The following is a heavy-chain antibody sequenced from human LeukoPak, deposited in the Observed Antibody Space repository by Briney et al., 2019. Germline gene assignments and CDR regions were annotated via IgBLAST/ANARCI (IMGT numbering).Heavy chain of an antibody. V-gene: IGHV3-30-3*01. CDR1: GFTFSSYA. CDR2: ISYGGSNK. D-gene: IGHD2-15*01. CDR3: ARDPSGGGSGYYYYGMDV. J-gene: IGHJ6*02. Sequence: GRSLRLSCAASGFTFSSYAMHWVRQAPGKGLEWVAVISYGGSNKYYADSVKGRFTISRDNSKNTLYLQMNSLRAEDTAVYYCARDPSGGGSGYYYYGMDVWGQGTTVTVSS.